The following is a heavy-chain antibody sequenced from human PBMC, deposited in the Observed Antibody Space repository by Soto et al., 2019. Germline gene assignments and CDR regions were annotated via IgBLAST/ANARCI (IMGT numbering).Heavy chain of an antibody. CDR1: GFTFSSYS. V-gene: IGHV3-21*01. CDR3: ARDLIVDY. Sequence: GGSLRLSCAASGFTFSSYSMNWVRQAPGKGLEWVSSISSTSTYIYYADSVKGRFTISRDNAKNSLCLQMNSLRAEDTAVYYCARDLIVDYWGQGTLVTVSS. CDR2: ISSTSTYI. J-gene: IGHJ4*02.